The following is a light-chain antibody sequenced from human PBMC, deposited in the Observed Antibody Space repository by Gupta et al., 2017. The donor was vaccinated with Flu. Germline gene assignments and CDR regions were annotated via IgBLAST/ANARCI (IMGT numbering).Light chain of an antibody. CDR3: QAWDSTTGV. CDR1: NLGDKY. CDR2: KDT. Sequence: SYELTQPPSVSVSPGQTASITCSGDNLGDKYACWYQQKPGQSPVLVIYKDTKRPSGISERFSGSNSGNTATLTISGTQAMDEADYYCQAWDSTTGVFGTGTKVTVL. J-gene: IGLJ1*01. V-gene: IGLV3-1*01.